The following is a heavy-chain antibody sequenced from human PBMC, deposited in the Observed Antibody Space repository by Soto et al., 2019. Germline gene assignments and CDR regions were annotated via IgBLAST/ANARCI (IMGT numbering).Heavy chain of an antibody. D-gene: IGHD5-18*01. CDR3: AKGPGYSDGYRRDYYMDV. V-gene: IGHV3-30*18. CDR2: ISYDGSNK. Sequence: ESGGGVVQPGRSLRLSCAASGFTFSSYGMHWVRQAPGKGLEWVAVISYDGSNKYYADSVKGRFTISRDNSKNTLYLQMNSLRAEDTAVYYCAKGPGYSDGYRRDYYMDVWGKGTTVTVSS. J-gene: IGHJ6*03. CDR1: GFTFSSYG.